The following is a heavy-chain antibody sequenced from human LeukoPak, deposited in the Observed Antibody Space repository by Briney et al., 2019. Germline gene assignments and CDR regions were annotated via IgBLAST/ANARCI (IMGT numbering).Heavy chain of an antibody. CDR1: GFTFSDYG. D-gene: IGHD5-12*01. CDR2: IRYDGSNK. Sequence: GGSLRLSCAASGFTFSDYGMDWVRQAPGKGLEWVAFIRYDGSNKYYADSVQGRFTISRDNSKNTLYLQMNSLRAEDTALYYCAKDTVKVTTIRRVPHYMDVWGKGTTVTISS. J-gene: IGHJ6*03. CDR3: AKDTVKVTTIRRVPHYMDV. V-gene: IGHV3-30*02.